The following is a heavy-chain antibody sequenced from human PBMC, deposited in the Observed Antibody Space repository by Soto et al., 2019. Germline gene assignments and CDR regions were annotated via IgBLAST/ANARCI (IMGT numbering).Heavy chain of an antibody. Sequence: GGSLRLSCAASGFTFSTYTMSWVRQAPGEGLEWVSGLSGSAYITYYADSVKGRFTISRDNSKSTLYLQVNSLRAEDTAVYYCAIRLGYCSGGYCQYWGQGTLVTVSS. CDR1: GFTFSTYT. CDR2: LSGSAYIT. CDR3: AIRLGYCSGGYCQY. D-gene: IGHD2-15*01. J-gene: IGHJ4*02. V-gene: IGHV3-23*01.